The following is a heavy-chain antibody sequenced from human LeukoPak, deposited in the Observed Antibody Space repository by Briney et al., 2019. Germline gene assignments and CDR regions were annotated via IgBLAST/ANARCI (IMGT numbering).Heavy chain of an antibody. V-gene: IGHV5-51*01. CDR1: GYSFTSYW. J-gene: IGHJ5*01. CDR2: IYPGDSHT. Sequence: PGESLKISCKGSGYSFTSYWIGWVRQMPGKGLEWMGIIYPGDSHTKYNPSFQGQVTISADKSSSTAYLQWISLRASDTAIYYCVRTPTCSSGSCYPNWFDSWGQGTLVTVSS. CDR3: VRTPTCSSGSCYPNWFDS. D-gene: IGHD2-15*01.